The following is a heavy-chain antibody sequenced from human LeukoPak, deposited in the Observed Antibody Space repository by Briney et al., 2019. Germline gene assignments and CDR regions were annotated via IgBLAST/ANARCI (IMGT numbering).Heavy chain of an antibody. CDR1: GFTFSNAY. CDR2: IRRETHGGTA. V-gene: IGHV3-15*01. D-gene: IGHD3-10*01. Sequence: GGSLRLPCLASGFTFSNAYMSWARQAPGKGLEWVGRIRRETHGGTAEYAAPVKGRFTISRDDSKDTLYLQMNSLKTEDTAVYYCTTYGQGWNWGQGALVTVSS. CDR3: TTYGQGWN. J-gene: IGHJ4*02.